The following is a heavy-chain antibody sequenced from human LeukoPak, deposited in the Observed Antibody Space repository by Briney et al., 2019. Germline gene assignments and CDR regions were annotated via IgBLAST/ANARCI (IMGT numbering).Heavy chain of an antibody. J-gene: IGHJ6*02. Sequence: SETLSLTCAVYGGSFSGYYWSWIRQPPGKGLEWIGEINHSGSTNCNPSLKSRVTISVDTSKNQFSLKLSSVTAADTAVYYCAHARRQLPYYYYGMDVWGQGTTVTVSS. CDR3: AHARRQLPYYYYGMDV. V-gene: IGHV4-34*01. D-gene: IGHD2-2*01. CDR2: INHSGST. CDR1: GGSFSGYY.